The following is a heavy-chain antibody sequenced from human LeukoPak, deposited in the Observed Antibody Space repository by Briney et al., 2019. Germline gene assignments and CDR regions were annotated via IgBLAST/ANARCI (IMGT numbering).Heavy chain of an antibody. CDR3: ARVRGATSPSDI. D-gene: IGHD5-12*01. J-gene: IGHJ3*02. CDR1: GYTFTGYY. CDR2: INPNSGGT. V-gene: IGHV1-2*02. Sequence: ASVKVSCKASGYTFTGYYMHWVRQAPGQWLEWMGWINPNSGGTNYAQKFQGRVTMTRDTSISTAYMELSRLRSDDTAVYCCARVRGATSPSDIWGQGTMVTVSS.